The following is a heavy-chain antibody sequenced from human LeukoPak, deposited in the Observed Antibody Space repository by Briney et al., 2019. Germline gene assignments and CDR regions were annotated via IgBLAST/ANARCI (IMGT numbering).Heavy chain of an antibody. CDR3: ARLNADYGYYGPHDAFDI. J-gene: IGHJ3*02. CDR1: GDSISTPHW. D-gene: IGHD4-17*01. Sequence: SETLSLTCDVSGDSISTPHWWSWVRQPPGKGLEWIGEIFHSGRVNYIPSLQSRVTISLDESKNQISLEVNSVTAADTAVYYCARLNADYGYYGPHDAFDIWGQGTLVAVSS. CDR2: IFHSGRV. V-gene: IGHV4-4*02.